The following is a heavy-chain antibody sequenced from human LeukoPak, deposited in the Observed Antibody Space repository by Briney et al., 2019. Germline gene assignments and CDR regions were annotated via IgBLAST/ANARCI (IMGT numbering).Heavy chain of an antibody. Sequence: SETLSLTCTVSGGSINGYYWSWFRQPPGKGLEWIAYIYYTGTTNYNPSLKSRVTISLDTSKNGLSLRLTSVTAADTAVYYCARHDDYGDYPLQCWGQGTLVAVSS. V-gene: IGHV4-59*08. CDR1: GGSINGYY. CDR3: ARHDDYGDYPLQC. CDR2: IYYTGTT. J-gene: IGHJ4*02. D-gene: IGHD4-17*01.